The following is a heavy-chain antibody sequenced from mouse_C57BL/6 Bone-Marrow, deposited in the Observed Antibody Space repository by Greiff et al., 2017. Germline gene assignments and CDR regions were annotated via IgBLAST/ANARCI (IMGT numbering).Heavy chain of an antibody. Sequence: QVQLQQPGAELVMPGASVKLSCKVSGYTFTDHTIHWMKQRPEQGLEWIGYIYPRDGSTKYNEKFKGKATLTADKSSSTAYMQLNSLTSEDSAVYFCARGGIIYSWFAYWGQGTLVTVSA. D-gene: IGHD1-1*01. J-gene: IGHJ3*01. V-gene: IGHV1-78*01. CDR2: IYPRDGST. CDR1: GYTFTDHT. CDR3: ARGGIIYSWFAY.